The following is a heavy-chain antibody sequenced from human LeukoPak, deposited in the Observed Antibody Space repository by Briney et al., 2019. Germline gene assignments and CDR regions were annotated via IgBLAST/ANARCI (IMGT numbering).Heavy chain of an antibody. Sequence: PSETLSLTCSVSGGSISSSSYYWVWIRQPPGKGLEWIGSIYYSGNTYYNPSLKSRVSISLDTSKNQFSLKLSSVTAADTAVYYCARRYYYDSSGRDPFDCWGQGTVVTVSS. CDR2: IYYSGNT. V-gene: IGHV4-39*01. CDR1: GGSISSSSYY. J-gene: IGHJ4*02. D-gene: IGHD3-22*01. CDR3: ARRYYYDSSGRDPFDC.